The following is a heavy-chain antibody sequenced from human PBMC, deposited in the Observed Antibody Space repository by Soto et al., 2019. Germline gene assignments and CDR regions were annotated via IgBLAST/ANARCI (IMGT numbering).Heavy chain of an antibody. CDR3: ARDHYDSSGSDPH. D-gene: IGHD3-22*01. J-gene: IGHJ4*02. CDR1: GFTFSSYG. Sequence: GGSLRLSCAASGFTFSSYGMHWVRQAPGKGLEWVAVISYDGSNKYYADSVKGRFTISRDNSKNTLYLQMNSLRAEDTAVYYCARDHYDSSGSDPHWGQGTLVTVSS. V-gene: IGHV3-30*19. CDR2: ISYDGSNK.